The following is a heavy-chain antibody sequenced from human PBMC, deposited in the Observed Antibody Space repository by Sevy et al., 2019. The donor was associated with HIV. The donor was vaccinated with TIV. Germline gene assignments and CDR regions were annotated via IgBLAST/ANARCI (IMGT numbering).Heavy chain of an antibody. V-gene: IGHV3-7*01. CDR2: MKQDGSVE. CDR1: GFSFSIYW. CDR3: VREGLGGYSYRLDY. D-gene: IGHD5-18*01. J-gene: IGHJ4*01. Sequence: GGSLRLSCAASGFSFSIYWMSWVRQAPGKGLEWVATMKQDGSVEDYVDSVKGRFTISRDNAKNSLFLQMNSLSAEDTAVYYCVREGLGGYSYRLDYWGHGTLVTVSS.